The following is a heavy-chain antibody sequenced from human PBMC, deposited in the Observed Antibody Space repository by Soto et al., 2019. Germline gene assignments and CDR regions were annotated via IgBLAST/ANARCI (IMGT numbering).Heavy chain of an antibody. CDR1: GFTFSSYA. D-gene: IGHD6-13*01. V-gene: IGHV3-23*01. Sequence: QTGGSLRLSCAASGFTFSSYAMSWVRQAPGKGLEWVSAISGSGGSTYYADSVKGRFTISRDKSKNTLYLQMNSLRAEDTAVYYCAKDRSSSWYDRYYFDYWGQGTLVTVSS. CDR2: ISGSGGST. J-gene: IGHJ4*02. CDR3: AKDRSSSWYDRYYFDY.